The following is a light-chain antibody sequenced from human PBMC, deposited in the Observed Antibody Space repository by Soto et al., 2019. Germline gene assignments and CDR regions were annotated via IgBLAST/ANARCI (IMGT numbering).Light chain of an antibody. V-gene: IGKV3-15*01. CDR2: GTS. CDR1: QSLSTN. CDR3: QQYNNWPPSMYT. J-gene: IGKJ2*01. Sequence: EIVMTQSPATLSVSPGERATLSCRASQSLSTNLAWYQQKPGQAPRLLIYGTSTRATGIPARFSGSGSGTEFTLTISSLQSEDFAVYYCQQYNNWPPSMYTFGPGTKVDIK.